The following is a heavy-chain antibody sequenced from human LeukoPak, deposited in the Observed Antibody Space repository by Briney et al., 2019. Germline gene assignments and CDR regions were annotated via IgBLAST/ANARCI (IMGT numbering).Heavy chain of an antibody. CDR2: ISSDGSNK. J-gene: IGHJ4*02. CDR3: ASSGSYRFDY. Sequence: GGSLRLSCVASGFTFSNYGMHWVRQAPGKGLEWVAVISSDGSNKYYADSVKGRFTISRDDSKNTLYLQVNSLRDEDTAVYYCASSGSYRFDYWGQGTLVTVSS. V-gene: IGHV3-30*03. CDR1: GFTFSNYG. D-gene: IGHD1-26*01.